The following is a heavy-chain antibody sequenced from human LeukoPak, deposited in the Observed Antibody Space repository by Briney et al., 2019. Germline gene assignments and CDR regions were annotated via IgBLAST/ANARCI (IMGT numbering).Heavy chain of an antibody. V-gene: IGHV3-23*01. CDR1: GFTFSSYA. CDR2: ISGSGGST. J-gene: IGHJ4*02. D-gene: IGHD5-18*01. CDR3: ARRIQLWSRPFDY. Sequence: PGGSLRLSCAASGFTFSSYAMSWVRQAPGKGLEWVSAISGSGGSTYYADSVKGRFTISRVNSKNTLYLQMNSLRAEDTAVYYCARRIQLWSRPFDYWGQGTLVTVSS.